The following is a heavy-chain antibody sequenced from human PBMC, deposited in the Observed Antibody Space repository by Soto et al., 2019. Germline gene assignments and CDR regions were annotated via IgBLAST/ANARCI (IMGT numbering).Heavy chain of an antibody. J-gene: IGHJ4*02. D-gene: IGHD1-1*01. CDR2: IKQDGSER. Sequence: GGSLRLSCAASGFTFSTYWMSWVRQAPGKGLEWVANIKQDGSERYYVDSVKGRFTISRDNARNSLYLQMNNLRAEDTAVYYCATDSGTSDYWGQGTLVTVSS. CDR3: ATDSGTSDY. CDR1: GFTFSTYW. V-gene: IGHV3-7*01.